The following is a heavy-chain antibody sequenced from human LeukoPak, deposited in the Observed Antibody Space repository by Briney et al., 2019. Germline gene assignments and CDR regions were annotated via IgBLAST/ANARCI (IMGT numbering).Heavy chain of an antibody. CDR1: GGSISSYY. V-gene: IGHV4-59*01. CDR3: ARDRTYYYGSGKEEDWFDP. CDR2: IYYSGST. Sequence: SETLSLTCTVSGGSISSYYWSWLRQPPGKGLEWIGYIYYSGSTNYNPSLTSRVTISVDTSKNQFSLKLSSVTAADTAVYYCARDRTYYYGSGKEEDWFDPWGQGTLVTVSS. D-gene: IGHD3-10*01. J-gene: IGHJ5*02.